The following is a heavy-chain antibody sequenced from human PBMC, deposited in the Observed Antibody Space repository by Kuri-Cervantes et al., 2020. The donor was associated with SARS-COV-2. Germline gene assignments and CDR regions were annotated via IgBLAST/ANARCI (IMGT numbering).Heavy chain of an antibody. CDR3: ARENWGSGDAFDL. V-gene: IGHV3-7*03. Sequence: GGSLRLSCAASGFSFSDYWMTWVRQIPGKGLEWVANINENEGEKAYIDSVKGRFTISRDNARKSLYLQMDNLRADDTAIYFCARENWGSGDAFDLWGQGTMVTVSS. CDR2: INENEGEK. CDR1: GFSFSDYW. J-gene: IGHJ3*01. D-gene: IGHD3-16*01.